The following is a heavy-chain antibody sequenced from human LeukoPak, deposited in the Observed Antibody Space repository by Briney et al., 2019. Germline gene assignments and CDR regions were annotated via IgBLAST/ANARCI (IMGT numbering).Heavy chain of an antibody. V-gene: IGHV3-73*01. CDR3: TRLSGSHFPFDY. D-gene: IGHD1-26*01. Sequence: PGGSLRLSCAASGFTFSGSAMHWVRQASGKGLEWVGRIRSKANSYATAYAASVKGRFTISRDDSKNTAYLQMNRLKTEDTAVYYCTRLSGSHFPFDYWGQGTLVTVSS. J-gene: IGHJ4*02. CDR2: IRSKANSYAT. CDR1: GFTFSGSA.